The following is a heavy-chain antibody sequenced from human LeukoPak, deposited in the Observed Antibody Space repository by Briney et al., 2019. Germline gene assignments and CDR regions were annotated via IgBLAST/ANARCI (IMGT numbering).Heavy chain of an antibody. CDR1: GFTFSDAW. D-gene: IGHD5-24*01. J-gene: IGHJ4*02. CDR2: IKSKVHGGTL. CDR3: ATDRDATHLNY. V-gene: IGHV3-15*01. Sequence: GGPLRLSCAGSGFTFSDAWMNWLRQALGKGLEWVGRIKSKVHGGTLEYATPVKGRFTISRDDSENTLHLQMSSLTTEDTAVYYCATDRDATHLNYWGQGALVTVSS.